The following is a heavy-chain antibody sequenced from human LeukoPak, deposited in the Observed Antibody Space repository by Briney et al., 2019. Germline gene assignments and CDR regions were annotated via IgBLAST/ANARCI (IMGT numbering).Heavy chain of an antibody. D-gene: IGHD6-13*01. J-gene: IGHJ5*02. CDR3: AKDSASSSWDPQPFNWFDP. V-gene: IGHV3-48*03. Sequence: PGGSLRLSCAASGFTFSSYEMNWVRQAPGKGLEWVSYISSSGSTIYYADSVKGRFTISRDNAKNSLYLQMNSLRAEDTALYYCAKDSASSSWDPQPFNWFDPWGQGTLVTVSS. CDR2: ISSSGSTI. CDR1: GFTFSSYE.